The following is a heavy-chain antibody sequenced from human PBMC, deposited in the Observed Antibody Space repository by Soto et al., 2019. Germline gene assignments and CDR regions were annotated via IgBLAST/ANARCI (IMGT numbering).Heavy chain of an antibody. CDR1: GFTFSSYG. V-gene: IGHV3-33*01. Sequence: QVQLVESGGGVVQPGRSLRLSCAASGFTFSSYGMHWVRQAPGKGLEWVAVIWYDGSNKYYADSVKGRFTISRDNSKNTLYLQMNSLRAEDTAGYYCARETPYCSGGSCYSRHYYYGMDVWGLGTTVTVSS. D-gene: IGHD2-15*01. CDR3: ARETPYCSGGSCYSRHYYYGMDV. CDR2: IWYDGSNK. J-gene: IGHJ6*02.